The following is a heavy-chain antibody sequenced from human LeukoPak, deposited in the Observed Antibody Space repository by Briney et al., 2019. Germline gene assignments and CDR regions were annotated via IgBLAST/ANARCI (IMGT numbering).Heavy chain of an antibody. CDR3: ARAGRIVATRAPDY. Sequence: SETLSLTCAVYGGSFSGYYWSWIRQPPGKGLEWIGEINHSGSTNYNSSLKSRVTISVDTSKNQFSLKLSSVTAADTAVYYCARAGRIVATRAPDYWGQGTLVTVSS. D-gene: IGHD5-12*01. CDR1: GGSFSGYY. J-gene: IGHJ4*02. V-gene: IGHV4-34*01. CDR2: INHSGST.